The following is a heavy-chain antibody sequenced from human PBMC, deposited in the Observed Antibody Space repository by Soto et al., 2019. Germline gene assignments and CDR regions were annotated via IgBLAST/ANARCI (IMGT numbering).Heavy chain of an antibody. V-gene: IGHV1-46*01. CDR1: VYTYTSYY. J-gene: IGHJ4*02. CDR2: INPSGGST. Sequence: ASVKVSCKASVYTYTSYYIHWVRQAPGQGLEWMGIINPSGGSTSYAQKFQGRVTMTRDTSTSTVYMELSSLRSEDTAVYYCARDGYNDRSLDYWGQGTLVTVSS. D-gene: IGHD3-22*01. CDR3: ARDGYNDRSLDY.